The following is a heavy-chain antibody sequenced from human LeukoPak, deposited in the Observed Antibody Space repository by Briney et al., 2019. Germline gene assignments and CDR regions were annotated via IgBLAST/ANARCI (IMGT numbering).Heavy chain of an antibody. CDR2: ISYDGSNK. Sequence: GSLRLSCAASGFTFSSYAMHWVRQAPGKGLEWVAVISYDGSNKYYADSVKGRFTISRDNSKNTLYLQMNSLRAEDTAVYYCAKTYYDFWSGYWTIGYYFDYWGQGTLVTVSS. V-gene: IGHV3-30-3*02. CDR1: GFTFSSYA. J-gene: IGHJ4*02. D-gene: IGHD3-3*01. CDR3: AKTYYDFWSGYWTIGYYFDY.